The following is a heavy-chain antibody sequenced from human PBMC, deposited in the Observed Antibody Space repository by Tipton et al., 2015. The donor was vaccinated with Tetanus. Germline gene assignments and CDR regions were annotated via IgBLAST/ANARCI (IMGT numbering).Heavy chain of an antibody. Sequence: TLSLTCTVSGGSISSYYWSWIRQPPGKGLEWIGYIYYSGSTNYNPSLKSRVTISVDTSKNQFSLKLSSVTAADTAVYYCARNQGYCIGGSCLIGEEYFQHWGQGTLVTVSS. V-gene: IGHV4-59*01. D-gene: IGHD2-15*01. CDR1: GGSISSYY. J-gene: IGHJ1*01. CDR3: ARNQGYCIGGSCLIGEEYFQH. CDR2: IYYSGST.